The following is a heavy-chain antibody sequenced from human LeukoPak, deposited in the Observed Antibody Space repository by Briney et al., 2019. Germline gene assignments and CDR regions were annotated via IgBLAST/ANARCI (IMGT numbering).Heavy chain of an antibody. CDR2: INGYGSIT. V-gene: IGHV3-74*01. CDR3: ARDEPTVTTGPPVGS. J-gene: IGHJ4*02. Sequence: PGGSLRLSCAASGFTFETYWMHWVRQAPGKGLEWVSCINGYGSITNYADSVKGRFTISSDNAKNTLYLQMNSLRVEDTAVYYCARDEPTVTTGPPVGSWGQGTLVTVSS. CDR1: GFTFETYW. D-gene: IGHD4-17*01.